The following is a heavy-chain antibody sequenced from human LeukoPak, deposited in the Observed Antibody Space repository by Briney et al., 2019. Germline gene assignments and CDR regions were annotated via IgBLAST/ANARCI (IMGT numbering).Heavy chain of an antibody. V-gene: IGHV3-33*01. J-gene: IGHJ3*01. CDR3: ARELDGSYSDALDF. CDR1: GFIFSDHG. Sequence: GRSLRLSCAASGFIFSDHGMHWVRQAPGKGLEWVAVIWFDGSNRFYADSVKGRFTISRDNSKNTLYLQMNSLRAEDTAVYYCARELDGSYSDALDFWGQGTVVTVSS. CDR2: IWFDGSNR. D-gene: IGHD1-26*01.